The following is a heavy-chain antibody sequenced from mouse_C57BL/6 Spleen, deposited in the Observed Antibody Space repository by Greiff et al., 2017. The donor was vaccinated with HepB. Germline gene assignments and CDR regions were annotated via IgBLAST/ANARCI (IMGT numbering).Heavy chain of an antibody. V-gene: IGHV1-69*01. D-gene: IGHD4-1*01. Sequence: VQLQQSGAELVMPGASVKLSCKASGYTFTSYWMHWVKQRPGQGLEWIGEIDPSDSYTNYNQKFKGKSTLTVDKSSSTAYMQLSSLTSEDSAVYYCARWDGGYFDVWGTGTTVTVSS. CDR3: ARWDGGYFDV. J-gene: IGHJ1*03. CDR1: GYTFTSYW. CDR2: IDPSDSYT.